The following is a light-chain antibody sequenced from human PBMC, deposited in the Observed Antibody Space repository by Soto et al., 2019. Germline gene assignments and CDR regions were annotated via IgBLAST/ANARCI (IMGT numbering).Light chain of an antibody. Sequence: EIVLTQSPGTLSLSPGERATLSCRASQSVSSSYLAWYQQKPGQAPRLLLYGASSRATGIPDRFSGSGSGRDFTLTISRLEPEDFAMYYCQQYGSSPQLTFGGGTKVEIK. CDR2: GAS. CDR1: QSVSSSY. V-gene: IGKV3-20*01. CDR3: QQYGSSPQLT. J-gene: IGKJ4*01.